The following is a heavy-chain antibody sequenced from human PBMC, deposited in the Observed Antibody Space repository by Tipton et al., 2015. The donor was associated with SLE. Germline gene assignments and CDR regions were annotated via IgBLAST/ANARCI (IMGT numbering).Heavy chain of an antibody. V-gene: IGHV4-39*07. CDR2: VYYSGST. J-gene: IGHJ3*02. Sequence: GLVKPSETLSLICTVSGDSISANSYHWGWVRQPPGKGLEWIGNVYYSGSTYYSASLRSRVTISLDRSKNHFSLTLNSVTAADTAVYYCARLRNIAFLEYNDAFDIWGQGTMLTVSA. D-gene: IGHD3-3*02. CDR1: GDSISANSYH. CDR3: ARLRNIAFLEYNDAFDI.